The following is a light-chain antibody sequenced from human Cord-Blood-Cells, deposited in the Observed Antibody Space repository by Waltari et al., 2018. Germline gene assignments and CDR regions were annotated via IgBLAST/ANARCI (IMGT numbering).Light chain of an antibody. V-gene: IGKV3-20*01. CDR1: QSVSSSY. CDR3: QQYGSSLYT. Sequence: TQSPGTLSLSPGERATLSCRASQSVSSSYLAWYQQKPGQAPRLLIYGASSSATGIPDRFSGSGSGTDFTLTISRLEPEDFAVYYCQQYGSSLYTFGQGTKLEIK. CDR2: GAS. J-gene: IGKJ2*01.